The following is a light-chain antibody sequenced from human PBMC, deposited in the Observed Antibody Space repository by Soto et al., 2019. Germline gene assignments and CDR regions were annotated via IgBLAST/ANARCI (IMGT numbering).Light chain of an antibody. CDR1: SSNIGAGYD. V-gene: IGLV1-40*01. Sequence: QSVLTQPPSVSGAPGQRVTISSTGSSSNIGAGYDVHWYQRLPGTAPKLLIYGNSNRPSGVPDRFSGSKSGTSASLAITGLQAEDEADYYCQSYDSSLSVVFGGGTKLTVL. J-gene: IGLJ2*01. CDR3: QSYDSSLSVV. CDR2: GNS.